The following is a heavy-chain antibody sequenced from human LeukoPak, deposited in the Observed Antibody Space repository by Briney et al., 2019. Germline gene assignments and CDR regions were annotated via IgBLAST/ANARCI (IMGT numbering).Heavy chain of an antibody. Sequence: PFETLSPSCTVSGGATSSSNYYWGSIRQPPGEGLEWIANIYYSGSTYYNPSLKSRVTISVDTSKNQFSLKLSSVTAADTAVYYCARLHSSGRGYWGQGTLVTVSS. D-gene: IGHD6-19*01. J-gene: IGHJ4*02. V-gene: IGHV4-39*01. CDR1: GGATSSSNYY. CDR3: ARLHSSGRGY. CDR2: IYYSGST.